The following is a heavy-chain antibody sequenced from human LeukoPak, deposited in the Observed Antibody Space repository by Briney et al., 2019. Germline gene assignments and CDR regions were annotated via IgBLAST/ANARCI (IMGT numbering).Heavy chain of an antibody. CDR1: GGSISSRY. Sequence: KPSETLSLTCTVSGGSISSRYWSWIRQSPGKGLEWIGYIHYSGSTNYNPSLKSRVTMSVDTSKNLFSLKLSSVTAADTAMYYCARETGDSSGYYYLDYWGQGSLVTVSS. V-gene: IGHV4-59*11. D-gene: IGHD3-22*01. J-gene: IGHJ4*02. CDR2: IHYSGST. CDR3: ARETGDSSGYYYLDY.